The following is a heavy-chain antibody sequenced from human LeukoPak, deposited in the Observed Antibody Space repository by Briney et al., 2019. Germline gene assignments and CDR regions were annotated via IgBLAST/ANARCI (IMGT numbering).Heavy chain of an antibody. Sequence: GGSLRLSCAASGFTFRNYGMNWVRQAPGKGLEWVAIISYDGSNKYYADSVKGRFTISRDNSKNTLYLQMDSLRAEDTAVYYCAKRWRLLDYWGQGTLVTVSS. CDR2: ISYDGSNK. CDR1: GFTFRNYG. J-gene: IGHJ4*02. CDR3: AKRWRLLDY. V-gene: IGHV3-30*18. D-gene: IGHD6-25*01.